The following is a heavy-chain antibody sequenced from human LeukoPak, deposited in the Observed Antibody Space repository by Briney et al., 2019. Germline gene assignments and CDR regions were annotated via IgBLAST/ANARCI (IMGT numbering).Heavy chain of an antibody. Sequence: KTSETLSLTCTVSGGSISSSYYWNWIRQPPGKGLEWIGRIHYSGSTNYNPSPESRVTLSVDTCKNQFSLKLSSVTAADTAVYYCARYCGGDCYSGTDWGQGTLVTVSS. V-gene: IGHV4-59*01. CDR3: ARYCGGDCYSGTD. CDR2: IHYSGST. J-gene: IGHJ4*02. D-gene: IGHD2-21*02. CDR1: GGSISSSYY.